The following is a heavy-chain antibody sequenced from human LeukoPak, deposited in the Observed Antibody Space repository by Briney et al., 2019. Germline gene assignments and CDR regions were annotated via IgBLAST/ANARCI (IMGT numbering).Heavy chain of an antibody. CDR1: GFTFSRYW. Sequence: GGSLRLSCAASGFTFSRYWMHWVRQAPGKGLVWVSRIDSDGTNRDYADSVKGRFTISRDDAKNSLYLQMNSLRAEDTAVYYCARDSVYFYYYMDVWGKGTTVTVSS. CDR2: IDSDGTNR. V-gene: IGHV3-74*01. J-gene: IGHJ6*03. CDR3: ARDSVYFYYYMDV. D-gene: IGHD3-10*01.